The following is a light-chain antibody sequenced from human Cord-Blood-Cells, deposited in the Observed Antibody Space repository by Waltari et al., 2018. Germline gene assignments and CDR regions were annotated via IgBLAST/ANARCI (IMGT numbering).Light chain of an antibody. V-gene: IGKV1-39*01. CDR2: AAY. Sequence: DIQMTQSPSSLSASVGDRVTITCRASQTISSYLNWYPQKPGKAPKILIYAAYSLQSGVPSRVSGSGSGTDVTLTISSLQPEYFATYYCQQSYSTPLTFGQGTKVEIK. J-gene: IGKJ1*01. CDR1: QTISSY. CDR3: QQSYSTPLT.